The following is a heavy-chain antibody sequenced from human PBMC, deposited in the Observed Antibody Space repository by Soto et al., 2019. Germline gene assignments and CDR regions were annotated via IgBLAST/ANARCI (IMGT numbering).Heavy chain of an antibody. D-gene: IGHD2-15*01. V-gene: IGHV3-48*01. J-gene: IGHJ3*02. Sequence: GGSLRLSCAASGFTFSSYSMNWVRQAPGKGLEWVSYISSSSTIYYADSVKGRFTISRDNAKNSLYLQMNSLRAEDTAVYYCARDSGVVVVAASDAFDIWGQGTMVTVSS. CDR2: ISSSSTI. CDR1: GFTFSSYS. CDR3: ARDSGVVVVAASDAFDI.